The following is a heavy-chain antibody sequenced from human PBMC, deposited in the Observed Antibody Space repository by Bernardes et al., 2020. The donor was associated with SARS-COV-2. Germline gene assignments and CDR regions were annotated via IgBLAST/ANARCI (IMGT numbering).Heavy chain of an antibody. CDR3: ARVHTEPFLGSWQLVNYYYGMDV. CDR2: INSDGSST. Sequence: GGSLRLSCAASGFTFSSYWMHWVRQAPGKGLVWVSRINSDGSSTNYADSVKGRFTISRDNAKNTLYLQMNSLRAEDTAVYYCARVHTEPFLGSWQLVNYYYGMDVWGQGTTVTVSS. D-gene: IGHD6-6*01. V-gene: IGHV3-74*01. J-gene: IGHJ6*02. CDR1: GFTFSSYW.